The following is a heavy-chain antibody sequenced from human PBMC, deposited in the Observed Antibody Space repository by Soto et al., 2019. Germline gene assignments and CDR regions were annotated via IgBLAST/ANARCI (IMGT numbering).Heavy chain of an antibody. V-gene: IGHV1-69*06. D-gene: IGHD3-22*01. CDR3: ARVSANFDGGYCDEYFQH. Sequence: GASVKVSCKASGGTFSSYAISWVRQAPGQGLEWMGGIIPIFGTANYAQKFQGRVTITADKSTSTAYMELSGLRSEDTAVYYCARVSANFDGGYCDEYFQHWGQGTLVTVSS. J-gene: IGHJ1*01. CDR2: IIPIFGTA. CDR1: GGTFSSYA.